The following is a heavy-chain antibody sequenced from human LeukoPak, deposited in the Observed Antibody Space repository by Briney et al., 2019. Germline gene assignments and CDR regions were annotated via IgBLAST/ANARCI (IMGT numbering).Heavy chain of an antibody. CDR2: IRTRTNNYAT. CDR1: GVTFSGSA. V-gene: IGHV3-73*01. Sequence: TGGSLRLSCAASGVTFSGSAMHWVRQASGKGLEWVGRIRTRTNNYATAYAASVQGRLTISRDDSKNTAYLQMNSLKTEDTAVYYCIRGSTNEHYYGMDVWGQGTTVTVSS. D-gene: IGHD2/OR15-2a*01. J-gene: IGHJ6*02. CDR3: IRGSTNEHYYGMDV.